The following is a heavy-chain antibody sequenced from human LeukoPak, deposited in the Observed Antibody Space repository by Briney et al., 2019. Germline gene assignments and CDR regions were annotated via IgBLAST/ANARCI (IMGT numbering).Heavy chain of an antibody. D-gene: IGHD6-19*01. Sequence: SETLSLTCTVSGGSISNYYWSWIRQPPGKGLEWIGYIYYSGNTNYNPSLKSRVTISVDTSKNQFSLKLSSVTAADMAVYYCVRENYSSGWYGIIDYWGQGTLVTVSS. CDR2: IYYSGNT. J-gene: IGHJ4*02. CDR1: GGSISNYY. V-gene: IGHV4-59*01. CDR3: VRENYSSGWYGIIDY.